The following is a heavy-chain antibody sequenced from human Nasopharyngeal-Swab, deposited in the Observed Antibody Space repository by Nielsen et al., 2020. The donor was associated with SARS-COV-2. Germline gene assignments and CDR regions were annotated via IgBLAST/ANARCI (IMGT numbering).Heavy chain of an antibody. CDR3: ARRVSSSGFDAFDI. CDR1: GYSFDRYW. V-gene: IGHV5-51*01. CDR2: IYPGDSDV. Sequence: ESLKISCKDSGYSFDRYWIGWVRQMPGKGVEWMGIIYPGDSDVRYSPSFQGQVTISADKSINTAYIQWSSLKASDTAIYYCARRVSSSGFDAFDIWGQGTLVTVSS. D-gene: IGHD3-22*01. J-gene: IGHJ3*02.